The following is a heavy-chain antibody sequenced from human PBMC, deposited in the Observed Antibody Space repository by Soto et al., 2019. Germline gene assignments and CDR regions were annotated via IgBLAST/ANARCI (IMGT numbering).Heavy chain of an antibody. Sequence: SETLSLTCTVSGGSISSYYWSWIRQPPGKGLEWIGYIFYSGSTNYNPSLKSRVTISVDTSKNQFSLQLNSVTPEDTAVYYCARAYCSGGSCWAWSNWFDPWGQGTLVTVSS. J-gene: IGHJ5*02. CDR2: IFYSGST. CDR1: GGSISSYY. CDR3: ARAYCSGGSCWAWSNWFDP. D-gene: IGHD2-15*01. V-gene: IGHV4-59*12.